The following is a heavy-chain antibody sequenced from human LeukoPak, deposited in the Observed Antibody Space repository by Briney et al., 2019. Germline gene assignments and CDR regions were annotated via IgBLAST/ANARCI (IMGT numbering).Heavy chain of an antibody. CDR3: ARVFPEVTHFDY. CDR2: IYSGGST. J-gene: IGHJ4*02. CDR1: GFTVSSNY. V-gene: IGHV3-53*01. D-gene: IGHD5-18*01. Sequence: GGSLRLSCAASGFTVSSNYMSWVRQAPGKGLEWVSVIYSGGSTYYADSVKGRFTISRDNSKSTLYLQMNSLRAEDTAVYYCARVFPEVTHFDYWGQGTLVTVSS.